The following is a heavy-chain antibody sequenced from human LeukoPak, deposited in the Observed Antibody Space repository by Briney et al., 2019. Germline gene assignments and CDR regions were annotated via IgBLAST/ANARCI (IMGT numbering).Heavy chain of an antibody. V-gene: IGHV5-51*01. J-gene: IGHJ5*01. Sequence: GESLKISCKGSGYSFTSYWIGWVRQMPGKGLEWMGIIYPGDSDTRYSPSFQGQVSISADKSINTAYLQWSSLKASDTAMYYCARVGGSLRLRRNWFDSWGQGTLVTVTS. CDR3: ARVGGSLRLRRNWFDS. D-gene: IGHD3-16*01. CDR1: GYSFTSYW. CDR2: IYPGDSDT.